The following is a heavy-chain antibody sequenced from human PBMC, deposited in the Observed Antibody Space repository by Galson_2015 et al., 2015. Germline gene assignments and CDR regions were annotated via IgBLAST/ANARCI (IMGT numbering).Heavy chain of an antibody. D-gene: IGHD4-17*01. V-gene: IGHV6-1*01. CDR3: ARVGDYVDLNFDY. J-gene: IGHJ4*02. CDR2: TYYRSKRYN. CDR1: GDSVSSNSAG. Sequence: CAISGDSVSSNSAGWHWIRQSPSRGREWLGRTYYRSKRYNDYAVPVKSRITINPDTSKNQFSLQLNSVTPEDTAVYYCARVGDYVDLNFDYWGQGTLVTVSS.